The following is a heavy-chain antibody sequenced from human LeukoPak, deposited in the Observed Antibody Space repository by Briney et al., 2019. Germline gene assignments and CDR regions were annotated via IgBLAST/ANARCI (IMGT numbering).Heavy chain of an antibody. D-gene: IGHD3-3*02. CDR3: ARASPRTRGFHFVS. CDR1: GDSISSYY. V-gene: IGHV4-59*01. CDR2: IYYIGCT. J-gene: IGHJ5*02. Sequence: SETLSLTCTVSGDSISSYYGSWVRQPPGDGLEWIGYIYYIGCTNYNPALKRRVSISVDTSKHQFSLQLSSVTAADTAVYDCARASPRTRGFHFVSWGQGTLVTVSS.